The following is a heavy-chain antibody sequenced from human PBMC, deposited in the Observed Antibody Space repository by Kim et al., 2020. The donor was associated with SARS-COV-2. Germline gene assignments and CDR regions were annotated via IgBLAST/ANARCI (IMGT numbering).Heavy chain of an antibody. Sequence: GGSLRLSCAASGFSFNKYAMHWVRQAPGKGLEWVAEISYDASYKHYLDSVKGRFTISRDNSKKTLYLQMNSLRTEDTAVYYCARQGDYCFDVCGQGTLV. V-gene: IGHV3-30-3*01. CDR1: GFSFNKYA. CDR2: ISYDASYK. CDR3: ARQGDYCFDV. J-gene: IGHJ3*01. D-gene: IGHD4-17*01.